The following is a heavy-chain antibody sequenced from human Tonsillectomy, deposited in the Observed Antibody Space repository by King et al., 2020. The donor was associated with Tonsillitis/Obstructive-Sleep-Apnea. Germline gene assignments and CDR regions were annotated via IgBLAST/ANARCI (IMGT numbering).Heavy chain of an antibody. CDR3: ARGYGDYVIWFDP. CDR2: IYYSGST. CDR1: GGSISSYY. J-gene: IGHJ5*02. D-gene: IGHD4-17*01. V-gene: IGHV4-59*01. Sequence: QLQESGPGLVKPSETLSLTCTVSGGSISSYYWSWIRQPPGKGLEWIGYIYYSGSTNYNPSLKSRVTISVDTSKNQFSLKLSSVTAADTAVYCCARGYGDYVIWFDPWGQGTLVTVSS.